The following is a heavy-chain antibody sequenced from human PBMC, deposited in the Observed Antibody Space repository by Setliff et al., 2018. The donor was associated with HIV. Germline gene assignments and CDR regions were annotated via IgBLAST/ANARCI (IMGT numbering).Heavy chain of an antibody. CDR2: ISGSGGST. Sequence: GESLKISCAASGFTFSSYAVTWVRQAPGKGLEWVSAISGSGGSTYYADSVKGRFTISRDNSKNTLYLQMNSLRAEDTAVYYCANPPTVTTDYYYYYMDVWGKGTTVTVSS. CDR1: GFTFSSYA. J-gene: IGHJ6*03. D-gene: IGHD4-4*01. V-gene: IGHV3-23*01. CDR3: ANPPTVTTDYYYYYMDV.